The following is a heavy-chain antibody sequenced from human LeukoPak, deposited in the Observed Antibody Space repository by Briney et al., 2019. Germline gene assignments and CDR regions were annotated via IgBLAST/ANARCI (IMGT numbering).Heavy chain of an antibody. CDR1: GFTFSSYW. Sequence: PGGSLRLSCAASGFTFSSYWMSWVRQAPGKGLEWVANIKQDGSEKYYVDSVKGRFTISRDNAKNSLYLQMNSLRAEDTAVYYCARECGGYDYVFDLWGQGTLVTVSS. CDR2: IKQDGSEK. CDR3: ARECGGYDYVFDL. V-gene: IGHV3-7*01. D-gene: IGHD5-12*01. J-gene: IGHJ5*02.